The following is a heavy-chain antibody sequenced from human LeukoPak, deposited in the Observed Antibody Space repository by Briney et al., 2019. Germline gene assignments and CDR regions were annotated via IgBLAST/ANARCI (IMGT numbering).Heavy chain of an antibody. Sequence: SETLSLTCTVSGGSISSGSYYWSWIRQPAGKGLEWIGRIYTSGSTNYNPSLKSRVTISVDTSKNQFSLKLSSVTAADTAVYCCARGRSQGNSPLEFQHWGQGTLVTVSS. CDR2: IYTSGST. CDR1: GGSISSGSYY. D-gene: IGHD3-10*01. V-gene: IGHV4-61*02. J-gene: IGHJ1*01. CDR3: ARGRSQGNSPLEFQH.